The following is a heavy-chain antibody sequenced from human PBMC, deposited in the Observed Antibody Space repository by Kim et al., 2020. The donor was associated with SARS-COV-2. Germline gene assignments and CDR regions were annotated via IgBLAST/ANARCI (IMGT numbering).Heavy chain of an antibody. Sequence: GGSLRLSCAASGFTFSSYAMSWVRQAPGQGLAWFSSISCSGGRTYYADSVKGRFTISKDNSKYTLYLQFNSLRSEDTAVYYCAKVRAILLAYYYYGMDVWGQGTTVTVSS. CDR3: AKVRAILLAYYYYGMDV. CDR2: ISCSGGRT. D-gene: IGHD1-1*01. J-gene: IGHJ6*02. CDR1: GFTFSSYA. V-gene: IGHV3-23*01.